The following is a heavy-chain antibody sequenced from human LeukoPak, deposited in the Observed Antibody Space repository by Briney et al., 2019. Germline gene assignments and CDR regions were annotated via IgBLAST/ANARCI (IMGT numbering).Heavy chain of an antibody. CDR3: ARVRIGQQLDKYYYFAMDV. Sequence: ASVKVSCKASGYTFTDYYMHWVRQAPGQGLEWMGWINPNSGGTNYAQKFQGRVTMTTDTSISTAYMEVSRLRSDDTAVYYCARVRIGQQLDKYYYFAMDVWGQGTTVTVSS. CDR2: INPNSGGT. V-gene: IGHV1-2*02. CDR1: GYTFTDYY. J-gene: IGHJ6*02. D-gene: IGHD6-13*01.